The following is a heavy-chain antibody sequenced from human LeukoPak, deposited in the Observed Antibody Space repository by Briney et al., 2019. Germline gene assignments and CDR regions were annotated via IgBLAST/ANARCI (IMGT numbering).Heavy chain of an antibody. J-gene: IGHJ5*02. V-gene: IGHV4-30-2*05. D-gene: IGHD2-15*01. CDR1: GGSIRNGDYS. CDR3: ARGYCSGARCYYP. Sequence: SSETLSLTCTVSGGSIRNGDYSWGWIRQPPGKGLEWIGYIYHNGTAYYNPSLRSQVAISVDTSKNQFSLKLTSVTAADTAVYYCARGYCSGARCYYPWGQGTLVTVSS. CDR2: IYHNGTA.